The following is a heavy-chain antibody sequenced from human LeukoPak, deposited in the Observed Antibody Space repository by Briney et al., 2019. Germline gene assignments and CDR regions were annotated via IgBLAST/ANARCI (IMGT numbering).Heavy chain of an antibody. CDR1: GYSISSYYF. CDR2: IYHSGSN. V-gene: IGHV4-38-2*01. J-gene: IGHJ4*02. CDR3: ASGRYGGGNGYYFDH. D-gene: IGHD1-26*01. Sequence: SETLSLTCAVSGYSISSYYFWWCSQQPAEKVQWRIGSIYHSGSNYYKASLKSRVTREVHTANNQFSLKLNYVTAAEAAVYDLASGRYGGGNGYYFDHWRESTVVSVSS.